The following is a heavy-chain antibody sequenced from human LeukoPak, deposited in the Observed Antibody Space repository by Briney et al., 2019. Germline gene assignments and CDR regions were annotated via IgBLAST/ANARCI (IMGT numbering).Heavy chain of an antibody. CDR2: INHSGST. J-gene: IGHJ6*03. V-gene: IGHV4-34*01. D-gene: IGHD3-3*01. Sequence: SETLSLTCGVDGGSFSGYYWNWIRQPPGKGLEWIGEINHSGSTNYNPSLKRRVTISVDTSQNQFSVRLSSVTAADTAVYYCARDRREWQALYYYYYMDVWGKGTTVTISS. CDR3: ARDRREWQALYYYYYMDV. CDR1: GGSFSGYY.